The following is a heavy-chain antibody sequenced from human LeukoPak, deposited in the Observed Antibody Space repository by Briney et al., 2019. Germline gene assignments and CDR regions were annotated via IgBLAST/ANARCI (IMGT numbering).Heavy chain of an antibody. D-gene: IGHD6-6*01. CDR3: ARGGAARPDY. CDR2: ISSSSTYI. V-gene: IGHV3-21*01. J-gene: IGHJ4*02. CDR1: GFPFSDYS. Sequence: GGSLRLSCAASGFPFSDYSMNWVRQAPGKGLAWVSSISSSSTYIFYADSVKGRFTISRDNARNTLYLQMNSLRAEDTAVYYCARGGAARPDYWGQGTLVTVSS.